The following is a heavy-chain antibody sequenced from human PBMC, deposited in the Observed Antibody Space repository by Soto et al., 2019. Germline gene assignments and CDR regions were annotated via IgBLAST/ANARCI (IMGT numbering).Heavy chain of an antibody. CDR3: SRADIQLGAGYYYYGMDV. D-gene: IGHD5-18*01. V-gene: IGHV4-30-2*01. CDR1: EVSISSGGYS. Sequence: SETLGLTCAVYEVSISSGGYSLSWMRQPPGKGLEWIGYIYHSGSTYYNPSLKSRVTISVDRSKNQFSLKLSSVTAADTAVYYCSRADIQLGAGYYYYGMDVWGQGTTVTVSS. J-gene: IGHJ6*02. CDR2: IYHSGST.